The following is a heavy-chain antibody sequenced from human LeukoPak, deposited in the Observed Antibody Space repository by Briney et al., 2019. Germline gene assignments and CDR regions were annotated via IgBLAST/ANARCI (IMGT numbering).Heavy chain of an antibody. CDR1: GFILSDYY. Sequence: PGGSLRLSCAASGFILSDYYMTWIRQAPGKGLEWLSYISGSGSDTNYADSVKGRFTTSRDNAKNSLYLQMNSLRAEDTAVYYCARVGSIAAAGAPDYWGQGTLVTVSS. V-gene: IGHV3-11*06. J-gene: IGHJ4*02. D-gene: IGHD6-13*01. CDR3: ARVGSIAAAGAPDY. CDR2: ISGSGSDT.